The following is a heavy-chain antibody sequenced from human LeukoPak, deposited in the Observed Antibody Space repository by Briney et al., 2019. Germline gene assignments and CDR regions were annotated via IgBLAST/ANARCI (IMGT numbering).Heavy chain of an antibody. CDR3: AKGWSSGWPYYFDY. J-gene: IGHJ4*02. D-gene: IGHD6-19*01. V-gene: IGHV3-21*01. CDR1: GFTFTSYS. CDR2: ISGSSKHR. Sequence: GGSLRLSCAASGFTFTSYSMNWVRQAPGKGLEWVSSISGSSKHRYYADSVKGRFTISRDNAKSSLYLKMNSLRAEDAAVYYCAKGWSSGWPYYFDYWGQGTLVTVSS.